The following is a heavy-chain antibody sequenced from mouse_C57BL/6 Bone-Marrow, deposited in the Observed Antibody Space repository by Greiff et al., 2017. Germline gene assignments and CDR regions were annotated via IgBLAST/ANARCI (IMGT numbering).Heavy chain of an antibody. CDR3: AREIHYYGSSSPWFAY. CDR2: IDPSDSYT. D-gene: IGHD1-1*01. CDR1: GYTFTSYW. J-gene: IGHJ3*01. V-gene: IGHV1-50*01. Sequence: VKLQQPGAELVKPGASVKLSCKASGYTFTSYWMQWVKQRPGQGLEWIGEIDPSDSYTNYNQKFKGKATLTVDTSSSTAYMQLSSLTSEDSAVYYCAREIHYYGSSSPWFAYWGQGTLVTVSA.